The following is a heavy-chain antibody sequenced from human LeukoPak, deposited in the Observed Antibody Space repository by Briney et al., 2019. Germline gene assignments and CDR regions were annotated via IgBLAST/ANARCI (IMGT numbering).Heavy chain of an antibody. Sequence: GGSLRPSCAASGFTFSSYSMNWVRQAPGKGLEWLSYIRSSSSTIYYADSVKGRFTISRDNAKNSVYLQMNSLRAEDTAVYYCARDRWGGDYYDSSGPLDYWGQGTLVTVSS. CDR1: GFTFSSYS. CDR3: ARDRWGGDYYDSSGPLDY. CDR2: IRSSSSTI. D-gene: IGHD3-22*01. V-gene: IGHV3-48*01. J-gene: IGHJ4*02.